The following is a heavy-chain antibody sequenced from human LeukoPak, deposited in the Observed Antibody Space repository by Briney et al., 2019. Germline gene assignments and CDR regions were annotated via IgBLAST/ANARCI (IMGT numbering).Heavy chain of an antibody. CDR3: AKTYYYGSGSYSNYYYGMDV. CDR1: GFTFSSYG. Sequence: PGRSLRLSCAASGFTFSSYGMHWARQAPGKGLEWVAVISYDGSNKYYADSVKGRFTISRDNSKNTLYLQMNSLRAEDTAVYYCAKTYYYGSGSYSNYYYGMDVWGKGTTVTVSS. CDR2: ISYDGSNK. D-gene: IGHD3-10*01. J-gene: IGHJ6*04. V-gene: IGHV3-30*18.